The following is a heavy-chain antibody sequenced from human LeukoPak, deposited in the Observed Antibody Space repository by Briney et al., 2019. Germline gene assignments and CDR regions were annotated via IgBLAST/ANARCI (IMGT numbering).Heavy chain of an antibody. CDR2: IYPGDSDT. J-gene: IGHJ6*02. V-gene: IGHV5-51*01. CDR3: GRGRGYCSGGSCYVPYYYYYYGMDV. Sequence: GESLKISCKGSGYSFTSYWIGWVRQVPGKGLEWMGIIYPGDSDTRYSPSFQGQVTISADKSISTAYLQWSSLKASDTAMYYCGRGRGYCSGGSCYVPYYYYYYGMDVWGQGTTVTVSS. D-gene: IGHD2-15*01. CDR1: GYSFTSYW.